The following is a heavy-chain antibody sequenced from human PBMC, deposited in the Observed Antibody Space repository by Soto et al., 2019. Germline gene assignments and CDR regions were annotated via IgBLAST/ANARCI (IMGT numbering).Heavy chain of an antibody. CDR3: ARMADCSITACSVPSRFHIRGYYYYYGLDV. V-gene: IGHV1-18*01. J-gene: IGHJ6*02. CDR1: GYTFTNYG. CDR2: ISGYNGNT. D-gene: IGHD2-2*01. Sequence: QVRLVQSAAEVKKPGASVKVSCKASGYTFTNYGISWVRQAPGHGLEWMGWISGYNGNTHLAQKLQGRVTMTPDTPTNTAFMELRGLRSDDTAVYYCARMADCSITACSVPSRFHIRGYYYYYGLDVWGQGTRVGVAS.